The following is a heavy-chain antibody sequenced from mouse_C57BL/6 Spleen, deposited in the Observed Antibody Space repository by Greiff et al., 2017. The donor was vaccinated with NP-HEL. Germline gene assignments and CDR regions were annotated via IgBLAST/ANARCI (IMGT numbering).Heavy chain of an antibody. CDR1: GYTFTSYW. V-gene: IGHV1-61*01. D-gene: IGHD1-1*01. CDR3: ATRGSSYFDY. J-gene: IGHJ2*01. CDR2: IYPSDSET. Sequence: QVQLKQPGAELVRPGSSVKLSCKASGYTFTSYWMDWVKQRPGQGLEWIGNIYPSDSETHYNQKFKDKATLTVDKSSSTAYMQLSSLTSEDSAVYYCATRGSSYFDYWGQGTTLTVSS.